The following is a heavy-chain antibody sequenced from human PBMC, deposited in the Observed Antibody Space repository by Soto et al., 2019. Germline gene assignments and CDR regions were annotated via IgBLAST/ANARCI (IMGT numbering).Heavy chain of an antibody. D-gene: IGHD3-16*02. J-gene: IGHJ4*02. CDR2: INPNEGTT. Sequence: QVQLVQSGAELKKPGASVKISCQASGYTFTRYYIHWVRQAPGQGLGWMGVINPNEGTTTYAPKFQGRLAMTSDTSTSTVYMEMSSLRSDDTAVYYCARGYGGVVVDFDHWGQGSLVTVSS. CDR1: GYTFTRYY. V-gene: IGHV1-46*01. CDR3: ARGYGGVVVDFDH.